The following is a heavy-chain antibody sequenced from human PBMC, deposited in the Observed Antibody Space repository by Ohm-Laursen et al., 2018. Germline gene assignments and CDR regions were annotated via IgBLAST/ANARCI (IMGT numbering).Heavy chain of an antibody. CDR3: ARYRCTNGVCFFDY. CDR2: INPNSGGT. J-gene: IGHJ4*02. CDR1: GYTFTGYY. V-gene: IGHV1-2*02. Sequence: GASVKVSCKASGYTFTGYYMHWVRQAPGQGLEWMGWINPNSGGTNYAQKFQGRVTMTRDTSISTAYMELSRLRSDDTAVYYCARYRCTNGVCFFDYGGQGTLVTVPS. D-gene: IGHD2-8*01.